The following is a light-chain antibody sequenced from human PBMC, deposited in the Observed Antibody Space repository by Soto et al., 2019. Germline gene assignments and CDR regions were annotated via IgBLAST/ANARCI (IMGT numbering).Light chain of an antibody. J-gene: IGKJ4*01. CDR1: QSVSTY. Sequence: EIVLTQSPATLSTSPGERATLSCRASQSVSTYLAWYQQKPGQAPRLLIFDASNRASGIPSRFSGSGSGTNFSLSISRLEPEDFAVYFCQQRSHWPPLTFGGGTKVEIK. CDR2: DAS. V-gene: IGKV3-11*01. CDR3: QQRSHWPPLT.